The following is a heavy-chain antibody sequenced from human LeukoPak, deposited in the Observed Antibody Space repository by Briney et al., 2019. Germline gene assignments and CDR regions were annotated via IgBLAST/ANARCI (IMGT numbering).Heavy chain of an antibody. Sequence: PGRSLRLSCAASGFTFDDYAMHWVRQAPGKGLEWVSGISWNSGSIGYADSVKGRFTISRDNAKNSLYLQMNSLRAEDTALYYCAKDLAQWELLRAEYYYYGMDVWGQGTTVTVSS. CDR2: ISWNSGSI. V-gene: IGHV3-9*01. CDR1: GFTFDDYA. J-gene: IGHJ6*02. D-gene: IGHD1-26*01. CDR3: AKDLAQWELLRAEYYYYGMDV.